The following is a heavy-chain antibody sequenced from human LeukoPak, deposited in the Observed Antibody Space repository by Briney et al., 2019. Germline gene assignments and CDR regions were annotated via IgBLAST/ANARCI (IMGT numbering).Heavy chain of an antibody. Sequence: SVKVSCKASGGTFSSYAISWVRQAPGQGLEWMGRIIPIFGTANYAQKFQGRVTITTDESTSTAYMELSSLRSEDTAVYYCAREGGIPRRDGFNFDYWGQGTLVTVSS. CDR2: IIPIFGTA. CDR3: AREGGIPRRDGFNFDY. V-gene: IGHV1-69*05. CDR1: GGTFSSYA. D-gene: IGHD5-24*01. J-gene: IGHJ4*02.